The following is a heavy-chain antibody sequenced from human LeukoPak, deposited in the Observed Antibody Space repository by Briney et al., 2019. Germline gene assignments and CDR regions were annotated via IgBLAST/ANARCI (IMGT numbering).Heavy chain of an antibody. Sequence: PSETLSLTCAVYGGPFSGYYWSWIRQPPGKGLEWIGEINHSGSTNYNPSLKSRVTISVDTSKNQFSLKLSSVTAADTAVYYCARSGYSSGWYLNKDYYYYYGMDVWGQGTTVTVSS. D-gene: IGHD6-19*01. V-gene: IGHV4-34*01. CDR3: ARSGYSSGWYLNKDYYYYYGMDV. CDR1: GGPFSGYY. J-gene: IGHJ6*02. CDR2: INHSGST.